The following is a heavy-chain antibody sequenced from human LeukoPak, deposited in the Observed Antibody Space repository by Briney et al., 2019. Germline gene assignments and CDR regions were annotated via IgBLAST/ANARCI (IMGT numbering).Heavy chain of an antibody. CDR2: IYYSGST. Sequence: SETLSLTCTVSSGSISSYYWSWIRQPPGKGLEWIGYIYYSGSTNYNPSLKSRVTISVDTSKNQFSLKLSSVTAADTAVYYCARGKTYSDISKDAFDIWGQGTMVTVSS. CDR1: SGSISSYY. CDR3: ARGKTYSDISKDAFDI. D-gene: IGHD3-22*01. J-gene: IGHJ3*02. V-gene: IGHV4-59*01.